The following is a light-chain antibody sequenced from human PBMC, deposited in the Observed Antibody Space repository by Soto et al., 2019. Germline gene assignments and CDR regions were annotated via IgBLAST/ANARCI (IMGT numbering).Light chain of an antibody. CDR2: EVS. CDR3: CSYAGSYTYV. CDR1: SSNVGSYNL. Sequence: QSVLTQPASVSGSPGQSITISCTGTSSNVGSYNLVSWYQQYPGKAPKLMIYEVSKRPSGVSNRFSGSKSGNTASLTISGLQAEDEADYHCCSYAGSYTYVFGPGTKVTVL. V-gene: IGLV2-23*02. J-gene: IGLJ1*01.